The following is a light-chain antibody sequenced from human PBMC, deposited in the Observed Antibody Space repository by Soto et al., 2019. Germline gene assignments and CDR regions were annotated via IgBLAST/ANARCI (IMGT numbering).Light chain of an antibody. V-gene: IGLV1-51*02. CDR2: END. J-gene: IGLJ1*01. Sequence: QSVLTQPPSVSAAPGQKVTMSCSGGSSSIGNYYVSWHQQLPGTAPKLLIYENDKRPSGIPDRFSGSKSGTSATLGITGLQTGDEADYYCGTWDSNLSIFVFGTGTKVTVL. CDR1: SSSIGNYY. CDR3: GTWDSNLSIFV.